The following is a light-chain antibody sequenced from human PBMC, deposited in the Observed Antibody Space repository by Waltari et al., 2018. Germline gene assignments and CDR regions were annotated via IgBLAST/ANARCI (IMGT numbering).Light chain of an antibody. J-gene: IGLJ2*01. CDR3: CSYSGSSTWV. CDR1: SSDVGSYNL. Sequence: QSALTQPASVSGSPGQSLTISGTGTSSDVGSYNLVSWYQQHPGKAPNLMIYEVSQRPSGVSTRVSGSKSGNTASLTISGLQAEDEADYYCCSYSGSSTWVFGGGTKLTVL. CDR2: EVS. V-gene: IGLV2-23*02.